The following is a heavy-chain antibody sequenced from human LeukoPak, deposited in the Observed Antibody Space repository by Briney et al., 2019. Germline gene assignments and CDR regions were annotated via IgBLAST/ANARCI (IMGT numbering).Heavy chain of an antibody. CDR3: AKRGVVIRVILVGFHKEAYYFDS. CDR2: ISGSGGGT. Sequence: GGSLRLSCVVSGITLSNYGMSWVRQAPGKGLEWVAGISGSGGGTQYADAVKGRFTISRDNRKNTLYLQMNSLRAEDTAMYFCAKRGVVIRVILVGFHKEAYYFDSWGQGALVTVSS. D-gene: IGHD3-22*01. V-gene: IGHV3-23*01. CDR1: GITLSNYG. J-gene: IGHJ4*02.